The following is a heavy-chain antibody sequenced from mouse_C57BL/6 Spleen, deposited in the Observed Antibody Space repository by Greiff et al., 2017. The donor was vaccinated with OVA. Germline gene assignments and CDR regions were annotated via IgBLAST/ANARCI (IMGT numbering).Heavy chain of an antibody. CDR2: ISDGGSYT. CDR1: GFTFSSYA. Sequence: DVKLVESGGGLVKPGGSLKLSCAASGFTFSSYAMSWVRQTPEKRLEWVATISDGGSYTYYPDNVKGRFTISRDNAKNNLYLQMSHLKSEDTAMYYCARDKGRLGFAYWGQGTLVTVSA. V-gene: IGHV5-4*01. CDR3: ARDKGRLGFAY. D-gene: IGHD2-14*01. J-gene: IGHJ3*01.